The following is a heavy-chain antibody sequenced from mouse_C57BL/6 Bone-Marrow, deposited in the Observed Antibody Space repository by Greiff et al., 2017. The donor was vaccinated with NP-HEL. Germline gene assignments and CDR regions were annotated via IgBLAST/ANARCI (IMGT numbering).Heavy chain of an antibody. CDR1: GFTFSSYA. CDR3: TRDYSNFHWYFDV. Sequence: EVKLVESGEGLVKPGGSLKLSCAASGFTFSSYAMSWVRQTPEKSLEWVAYLSSGGDYIYYADTVKGRFTISRDNARNTLYLQMSSLKSEDTAMYYCTRDYSNFHWYFDVWGTGTTVTVSS. V-gene: IGHV5-9-1*02. D-gene: IGHD2-5*01. J-gene: IGHJ1*03. CDR2: LSSGGDYI.